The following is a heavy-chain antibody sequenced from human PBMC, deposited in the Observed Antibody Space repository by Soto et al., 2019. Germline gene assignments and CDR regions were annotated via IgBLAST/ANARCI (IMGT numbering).Heavy chain of an antibody. CDR3: TSTYSSNWYAGN. CDR1: GVAFSFYA. D-gene: IGHD6-13*01. CDR2: IGGTGART. J-gene: IGHJ4*02. Sequence: PGGSLRLSCVGSGVAFSFYAMTWVRQAPGKGLEWVSGIGGTGARTHYADSVKARFTISRDNSKNTLYLQMNSLRAEDTAVYYCTSTYSSNWYAGNWGQGTLVTVSS. V-gene: IGHV3-23*01.